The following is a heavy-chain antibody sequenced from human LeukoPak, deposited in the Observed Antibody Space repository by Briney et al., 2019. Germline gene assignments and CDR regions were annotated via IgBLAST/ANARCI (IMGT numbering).Heavy chain of an antibody. J-gene: IGHJ6*02. CDR1: GFTFSSYA. CDR3: ARDLLYDFWSGYYLGGGYYYGMDV. D-gene: IGHD3-3*01. Sequence: PGGSLRLSCAASGFTFSSYAMHWVRQAPGKGLEYVSAISSNGGSTYYANSVKGRFTISRDNSKNTLYLQMGSLRAEDMAVYYCARDLLYDFWSGYYLGGGYYYGMDVWGQGTTVTVSS. V-gene: IGHV3-64*01. CDR2: ISSNGGST.